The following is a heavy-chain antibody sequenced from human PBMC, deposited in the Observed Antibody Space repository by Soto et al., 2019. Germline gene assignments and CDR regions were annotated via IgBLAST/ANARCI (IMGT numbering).Heavy chain of an antibody. D-gene: IGHD4-4*01. CDR1: GYTFSELS. CDR2: FDPARGDT. CDR3: SNYFAP. Sequence: ASVKVSCKVSGYTFSELSMHWARQLPGKGPEWMGGFDPARGDTLYAETFQGRVSMTTDTSTDTAHMELRSLRPEDTAVYYASNYFAPWGQGTLVTVSS. J-gene: IGHJ5*02. V-gene: IGHV1-24*01.